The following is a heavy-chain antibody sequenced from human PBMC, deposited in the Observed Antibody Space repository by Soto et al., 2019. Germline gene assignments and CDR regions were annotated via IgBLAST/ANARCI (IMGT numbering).Heavy chain of an antibody. CDR3: ASGTSVTTSDF. CDR1: GIIFSDYW. D-gene: IGHD4-4*01. CDR2: IRQDGSEK. V-gene: IGHV3-7*03. J-gene: IGHJ4*02. Sequence: GGSLRLSCAASGIIFSDYWMSWVRQAPGKGLQWVANIRQDGSEKYYGDSVRGRFTISRDNAKNSLFLQMSSLRGEDTAVYYCASGTSVTTSDFWGKGTLVTVS.